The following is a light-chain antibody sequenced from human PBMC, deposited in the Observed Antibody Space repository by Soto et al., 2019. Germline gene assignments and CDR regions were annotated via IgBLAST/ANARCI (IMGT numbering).Light chain of an antibody. V-gene: IGLV2-14*01. J-gene: IGLJ2*01. Sequence: QSVLTQPASVSGSPGQSITISCTGTSSDIGDYTHVSWYQQHPGKAPKLMIYEVSNRPSGVSNRFSGSKSGNTASLTISGLQAEDEADYYCSSYTSSSTLVVFGGGTKLTVL. CDR3: SSYTSSSTLVV. CDR2: EVS. CDR1: SSDIGDYTH.